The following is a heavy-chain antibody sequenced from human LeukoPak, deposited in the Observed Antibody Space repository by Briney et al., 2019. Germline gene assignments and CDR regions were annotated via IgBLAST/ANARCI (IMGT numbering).Heavy chain of an antibody. J-gene: IGHJ6*03. Sequence: GGSLRLSCAASGFTVSSNYMNWVRQAPGKGMEWVSLIYSGGSTYYADSVKGRFTISRDNSKNTLYLQMNSLRAEDTAVYYCARLDTAMVSYYYYYFMDVWGKGTTVTVSS. CDR2: IYSGGST. D-gene: IGHD5-18*01. CDR3: ARLDTAMVSYYYYYFMDV. CDR1: GFTVSSNY. V-gene: IGHV3-53*01.